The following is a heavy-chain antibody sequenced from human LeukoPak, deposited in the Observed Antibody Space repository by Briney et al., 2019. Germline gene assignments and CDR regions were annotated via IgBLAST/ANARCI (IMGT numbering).Heavy chain of an antibody. CDR2: MNPNSGNT. D-gene: IGHD3-10*01. CDR1: GYTFTTYD. Sequence: GASVKLSCKASGYTFTTYDISWVRQATGQGLEWMGWMNPNSGNTGYAQKFQGRVTMTRNTSMSTAYMELNSLRSEDTAVYYCARANYYGSGKKDLDYWGQGTLVTVSS. V-gene: IGHV1-8*01. CDR3: ARANYYGSGKKDLDY. J-gene: IGHJ4*02.